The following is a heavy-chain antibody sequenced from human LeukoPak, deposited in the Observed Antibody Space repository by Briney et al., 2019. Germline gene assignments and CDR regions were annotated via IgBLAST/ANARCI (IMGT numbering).Heavy chain of an antibody. D-gene: IGHD4-11*01. V-gene: IGHV3-7*01. Sequence: GGSLRLSCAASGFIFSSYWMAWVRQAPGKGLEWVASIKHDGGEKFYMGSVKGRFTISRDNAENSLYLQMNSLRAEDTAVYYCAREDHSNYNYWGQGTLVTVSS. CDR1: GFIFSSYW. CDR2: IKHDGGEK. CDR3: AREDHSNYNY. J-gene: IGHJ4*02.